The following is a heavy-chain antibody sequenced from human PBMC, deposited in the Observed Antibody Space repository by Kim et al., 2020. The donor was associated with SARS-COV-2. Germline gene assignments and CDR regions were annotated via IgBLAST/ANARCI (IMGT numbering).Heavy chain of an antibody. Sequence: YYDDTVKGRFTITRDNAKKSLYLQMNSLRAEDTAVYYCARQGVVRGVADYWGQGTLVTVSS. CDR3: ARQGVVRGVADY. D-gene: IGHD3-10*01. J-gene: IGHJ4*02. V-gene: IGHV3-21*01.